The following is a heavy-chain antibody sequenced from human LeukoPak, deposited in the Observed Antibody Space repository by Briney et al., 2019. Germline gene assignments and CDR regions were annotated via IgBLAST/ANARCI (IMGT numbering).Heavy chain of an antibody. CDR3: ARAARYNTAMASDAFDI. J-gene: IGHJ3*02. CDR1: GGSISSSSYY. Sequence: NPSETLSLTCTVSGGSISSSSYYWGWIRQPPGKGLEWIGSIYYSGSTYYNPSLKSRVTISVDTSKNQFSLKLSSVTAADTAVYYCARAARYNTAMASDAFDIWGQGTMVTVSP. CDR2: IYYSGST. V-gene: IGHV4-39*07. D-gene: IGHD5-18*01.